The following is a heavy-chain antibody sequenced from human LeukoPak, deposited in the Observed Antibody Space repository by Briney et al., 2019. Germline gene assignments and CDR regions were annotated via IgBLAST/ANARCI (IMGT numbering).Heavy chain of an antibody. V-gene: IGHV1-18*01. Sequence: ASVKVSCKASGYTFTSYSISWVRQAPGQGLEWMGWISAYNGNTNYAQKLQGRVTMTTDTSTSTAYMELRSLRSEDTAVYYCAREITYYDILTGYSPYNWFDPWGQGTLVTVSS. D-gene: IGHD3-9*01. CDR1: GYTFTSYS. CDR2: ISAYNGNT. J-gene: IGHJ5*02. CDR3: AREITYYDILTGYSPYNWFDP.